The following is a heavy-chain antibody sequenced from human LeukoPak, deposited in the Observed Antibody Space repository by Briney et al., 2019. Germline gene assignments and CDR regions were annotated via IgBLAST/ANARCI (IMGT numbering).Heavy chain of an antibody. CDR3: AGLVGRYSSGLYYYYFDY. CDR1: GFPFSSYW. Sequence: LSCVASGFPFSSYWMTWVRQPPGKGLEWIGEMYLSGTTHSNPSVKSRVTISIDKSKNQFFLNLSSVTAADTAVYYCAGLVGRYSSGLYYYYFDYWGQGTLVTVSS. CDR2: MYLSGTT. J-gene: IGHJ4*02. V-gene: IGHV4/OR15-8*01. D-gene: IGHD3-22*01.